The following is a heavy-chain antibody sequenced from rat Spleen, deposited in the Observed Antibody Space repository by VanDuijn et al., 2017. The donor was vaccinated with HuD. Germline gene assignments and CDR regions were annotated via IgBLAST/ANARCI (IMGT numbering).Heavy chain of an antibody. CDR1: GFSLTSYS. J-gene: IGHJ2*01. Sequence: QVQLKESGPGLVQPSQTLSLTCTVSGFSLTSYSVNWVRQPSGKGLEWMGVIWTGGNTESNSTLKSRLSISRDTSKSQVFLKMNSLQTEDTATYYCARELPGYNPFDYWGQGVMVTVSS. D-gene: IGHD1-4*01. CDR2: IWTGGNT. CDR3: ARELPGYNPFDY. V-gene: IGHV2-30*01.